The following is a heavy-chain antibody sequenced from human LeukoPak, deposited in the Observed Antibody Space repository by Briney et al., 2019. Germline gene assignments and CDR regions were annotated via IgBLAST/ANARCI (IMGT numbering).Heavy chain of an antibody. CDR1: GFTFSSYS. V-gene: IGHV3-48*02. Sequence: AGGSPRLSCAASGFTFSSYSMNWVRQAPGKGLEWVSYISSSSNTIYYADSVKGRFTISRDNAKNSLYLQMNSLRDEDTAVYYCARDILTKQAYSGYDNWGQGTLVTVSS. CDR2: ISSSSNTI. J-gene: IGHJ4*02. CDR3: ARDILTKQAYSGYDN. D-gene: IGHD5-12*01.